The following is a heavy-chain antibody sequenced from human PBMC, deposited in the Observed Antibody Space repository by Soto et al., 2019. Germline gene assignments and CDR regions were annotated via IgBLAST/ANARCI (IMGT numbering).Heavy chain of an antibody. J-gene: IGHJ6*02. CDR2: INPNSGGT. CDR3: ARDLKSGYYYGMDV. V-gene: IGHV1-2*02. D-gene: IGHD3-10*01. Sequence: SVKVSCKASGYTFTGYYMHWVRQAPGQGLEWMGWINPNSGGTNYAQKFQGRVTMTRDTSISTAYMELSRLRSDDTAVYYCARDLKSGYYYGMDVWGQGTTVTVSS. CDR1: GYTFTGYY.